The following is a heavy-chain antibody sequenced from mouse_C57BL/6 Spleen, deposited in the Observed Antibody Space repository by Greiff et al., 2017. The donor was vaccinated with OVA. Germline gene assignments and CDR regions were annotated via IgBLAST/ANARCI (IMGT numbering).Heavy chain of an antibody. Sequence: QVTLKESGPGLLQSSQTLSLTCSFSGFSLSTSGMGVSWIRQPAGKGLEWLAHIYWDDDKRYNPSLKSRLTISKDTSRNQVFLKITSVDTADTATYYCARGTGARYFDDWGQGTTLTVSS. V-gene: IGHV8-12*01. D-gene: IGHD4-1*01. CDR3: ARGTGARYFDD. J-gene: IGHJ2*01. CDR2: IYWDDDK. CDR1: GFSLSTSGMG.